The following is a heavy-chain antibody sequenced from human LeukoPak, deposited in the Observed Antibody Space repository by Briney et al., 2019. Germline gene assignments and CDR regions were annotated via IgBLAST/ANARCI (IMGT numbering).Heavy chain of an antibody. Sequence: GSLRLSCAASGFTFRDYYMSWIRQPPGKGLEWIGEIYHSGSTNYNPSLKSRVTISVDKSKNQFSLKLSSVTAADTAVYYCARAPEYYYDSSVNWFDPWGQGTLVTVSS. CDR3: ARAPEYYYDSSVNWFDP. D-gene: IGHD3-22*01. CDR1: GFTFRDYY. CDR2: IYHSGST. V-gene: IGHV4-34*01. J-gene: IGHJ5*02.